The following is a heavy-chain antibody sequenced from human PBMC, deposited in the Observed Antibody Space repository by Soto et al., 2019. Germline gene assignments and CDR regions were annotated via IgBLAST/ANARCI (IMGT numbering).Heavy chain of an antibody. CDR2: IIPIFGTA. Sequence: QVQLVQSGAEVKKPGSSVKVSCKASGGTFSSYAISWVRQAPGQGLEWMGGIIPIFGTANYARKFQGRVTITADKSTSTADRELSSLRSEDTAVYYCAREEQLVPAYGMDVWGQGTTVTVSS. CDR3: AREEQLVPAYGMDV. D-gene: IGHD6-6*01. V-gene: IGHV1-69*06. J-gene: IGHJ6*02. CDR1: GGTFSSYA.